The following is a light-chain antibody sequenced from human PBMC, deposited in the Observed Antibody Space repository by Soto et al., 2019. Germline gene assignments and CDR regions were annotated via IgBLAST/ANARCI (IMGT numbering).Light chain of an antibody. V-gene: IGLV2-8*01. CDR1: SSDVGAYNY. Sequence: QSVLTQPPSASGSPGQSVTISCTGTSSDVGAYNYVSWYQQHPGKAPKLMIYEVSKRPSGFPDRFSGSKSGNTASLTVSGLQAEDETDYYCSSYAGSNTYVFGTGTMVTVL. CDR2: EVS. J-gene: IGLJ1*01. CDR3: SSYAGSNTYV.